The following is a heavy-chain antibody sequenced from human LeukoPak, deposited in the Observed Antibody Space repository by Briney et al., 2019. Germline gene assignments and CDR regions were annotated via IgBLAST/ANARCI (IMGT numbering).Heavy chain of an antibody. Sequence: GGSLRLSCAAFGFTFSSYGMHWVRQAPGKGLEWVAVISYDGSNKYYADSVKGRFTISRDNSKNTLYLQMNSLRAEDTAVYYCAREGRGVKGFDPWGQGTLVTVSS. CDR3: AREGRGVKGFDP. CDR1: GFTFSSYG. CDR2: ISYDGSNK. V-gene: IGHV3-30*03. J-gene: IGHJ5*02. D-gene: IGHD3-10*01.